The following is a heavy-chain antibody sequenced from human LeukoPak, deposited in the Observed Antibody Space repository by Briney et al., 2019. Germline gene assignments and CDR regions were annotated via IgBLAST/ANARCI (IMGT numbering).Heavy chain of an antibody. CDR3: AKEGDYYFDY. J-gene: IGHJ4*02. CDR2: IGGSGAST. Sequence: GGSLRLSCAASGFTFSSYAKSWVRQAPGKGLEWVSGIGGSGASTYYADSVKGRFTISRDNSKNTLYLQMNSLRAEDTAVYFCAKEGDYYFDYWGQGTLVTVPS. D-gene: IGHD3-3*01. V-gene: IGHV3-23*01. CDR1: GFTFSSYA.